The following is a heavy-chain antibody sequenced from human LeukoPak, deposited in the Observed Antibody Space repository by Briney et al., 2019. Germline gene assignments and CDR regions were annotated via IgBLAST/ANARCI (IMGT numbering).Heavy chain of an antibody. V-gene: IGHV1-8*01. CDR1: GYTFTNYD. CDR2: MNPNSGNT. D-gene: IGHD2-2*01. CDR3: ARPHCSSTDCHPPEWFDP. Sequence: ASVKVSCKPSGYTFTNYDINWVRQAPGQGLEWMGLMNPNSGNTGYAQKFQGRVTMTRNTSISTAYMELSSLRSEDTAVYYCARPHCSSTDCHPPEWFDPWGQGTLVTVSS. J-gene: IGHJ5*02.